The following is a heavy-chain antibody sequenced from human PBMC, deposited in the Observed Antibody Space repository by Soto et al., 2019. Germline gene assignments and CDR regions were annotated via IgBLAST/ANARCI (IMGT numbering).Heavy chain of an antibody. CDR3: TRGPRSTSTGTGAF. J-gene: IGHJ4*02. Sequence: EVHLVESGGGLLQPGGSLRLSCAASGFTFSMYWMHWVRQVPGKGPEWVSRINDDGSHTNYADSVKGRFTISRDNAKNTLYLHMNDLRAEDTAVYYCTRGPRSTSTGTGAFWGQGTLVTVSS. CDR1: GFTFSMYW. D-gene: IGHD1-1*01. CDR2: INDDGSHT. V-gene: IGHV3-74*01.